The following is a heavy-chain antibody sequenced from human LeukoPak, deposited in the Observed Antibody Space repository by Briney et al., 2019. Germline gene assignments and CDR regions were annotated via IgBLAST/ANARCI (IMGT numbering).Heavy chain of an antibody. J-gene: IGHJ4*02. CDR2: INYRGTT. CDR3: ARVSRDSGNYYTFLDY. D-gene: IGHD1-26*01. Sequence: SETLSLTCTVSGGPISSGDYYWGWIRQPPGMGPEWIGSINYRGTTYYNPSLQSRVAISVDTSKNQFSLQLTSVTATDTAVYYCARVSRDSGNYYTFLDYWGQGTLVTVSS. CDR1: GGPISSGDYY. V-gene: IGHV4-39*07.